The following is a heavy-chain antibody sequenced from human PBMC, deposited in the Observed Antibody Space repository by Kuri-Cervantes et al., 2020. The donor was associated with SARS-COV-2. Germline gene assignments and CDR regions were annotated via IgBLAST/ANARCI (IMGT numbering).Heavy chain of an antibody. CDR3: ARAGFEYSSSSYYYYYGMDV. CDR2: ISSNGGST. Sequence: GESLKISCAASGFTFSSYAMHWVRQAPGKGLEYVSAISSNGGSTYYANSVKGRFTISRDNSKNTLYLQMGSLRAEDMAVYYCARAGFEYSSSSYYYYYGMDVWGQGTTVTVSS. D-gene: IGHD6-6*01. CDR1: GFTFSSYA. J-gene: IGHJ6*02. V-gene: IGHV3-64*01.